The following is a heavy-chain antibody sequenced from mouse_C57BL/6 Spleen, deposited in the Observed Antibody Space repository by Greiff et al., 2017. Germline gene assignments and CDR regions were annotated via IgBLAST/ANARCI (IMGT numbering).Heavy chain of an antibody. J-gene: IGHJ1*03. V-gene: IGHV2-2*01. D-gene: IGHD1-1*01. CDR3: ARNEIYYYGSSYEGYWYFDV. CDR1: GFSLTSYG. Sequence: VKLVESGPGLVQPSQSLSITCTVSGFSLTSYGVHWVRQSPGKGLEWLGVIWSGGSTDYNAAFISRLSISKDNSKSQVFFKMNSLQADDTAIYYCARNEIYYYGSSYEGYWYFDVWGTGTTVTVSS. CDR2: IWSGGST.